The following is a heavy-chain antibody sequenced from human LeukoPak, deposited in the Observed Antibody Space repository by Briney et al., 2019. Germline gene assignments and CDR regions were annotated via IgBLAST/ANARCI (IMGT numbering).Heavy chain of an antibody. J-gene: IGHJ4*02. Sequence: GGSLRLSCAASGFTFSSYSMNWVRQVPGKGLEWVSSISSSSSYIYYADSVKGRFTISRDNAKNSLYLQMNSLRAEDTAVYYCARDRPGYCSGGSCSPPAWGQGTLVTVSS. CDR1: GFTFSSYS. V-gene: IGHV3-21*01. CDR2: ISSSSSYI. D-gene: IGHD2-15*01. CDR3: ARDRPGYCSGGSCSPPA.